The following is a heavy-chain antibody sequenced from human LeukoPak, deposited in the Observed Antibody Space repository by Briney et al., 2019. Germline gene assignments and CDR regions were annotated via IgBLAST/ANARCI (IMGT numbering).Heavy chain of an antibody. CDR3: AGTPYYPLGYYFDY. D-gene: IGHD3-22*01. CDR2: INPSGGST. V-gene: IGHV1-46*01. Sequence: ASVKVSCKASGFTFTGYYIHWVRQAPGQGLEWMGIINPSGGSTSYAQKFQGRVTMTRDMSTSTVYMELSSLRSEDTAVYYCAGTPYYPLGYYFDYWGQGTLVTASS. J-gene: IGHJ4*02. CDR1: GFTFTGYY.